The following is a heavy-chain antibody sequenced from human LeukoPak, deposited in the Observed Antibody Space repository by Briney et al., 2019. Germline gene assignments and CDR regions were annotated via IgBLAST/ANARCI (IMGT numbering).Heavy chain of an antibody. J-gene: IGHJ4*02. Sequence: GGSLRLSCAASGFTLSSYAMSWVRQAPGKGLEWVSAISGSGGSTSYADSVKGRFTISIDNSKNTLYLQMNSLRAEDTAVYYCAKVKGRRISGYYPSFDYWGQGTLVTVSS. V-gene: IGHV3-23*01. CDR1: GFTLSSYA. CDR2: ISGSGGST. CDR3: AKVKGRRISGYYPSFDY. D-gene: IGHD3-22*01.